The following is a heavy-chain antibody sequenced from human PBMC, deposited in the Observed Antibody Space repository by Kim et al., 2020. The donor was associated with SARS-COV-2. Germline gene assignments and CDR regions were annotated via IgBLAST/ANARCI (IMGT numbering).Heavy chain of an antibody. J-gene: IGHJ4*02. CDR3: ARDSPSYGDRLDGRWYYFDS. D-gene: IGHD4-17*01. Sequence: ASVKVSCKASGYTFTSSGISWVRQAPGQGLEWMGWISAYNGDTNHAQKFQGRVTMTTDTSASTAYMELRSLRSDDTAVYYCARDSPSYGDRLDGRWYYFDSWGQGTLLTV. V-gene: IGHV1-18*01. CDR2: ISAYNGDT. CDR1: GYTFTSSG.